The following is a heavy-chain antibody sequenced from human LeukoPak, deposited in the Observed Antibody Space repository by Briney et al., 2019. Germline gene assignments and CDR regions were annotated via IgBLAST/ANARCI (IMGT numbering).Heavy chain of an antibody. CDR1: GGSISSSSYY. J-gene: IGHJ4*02. CDR3: ARHLRAARYCGSSSCYDFDY. CDR2: IYYSGST. V-gene: IGHV4-39*01. Sequence: SETLSLTCTVSGGSISSSSYYWGWIRQPPGKGLEWIGSIYYSGSTYYNPSLKSRVTISVDTSKNQFSLKLSSVTATDTAVHYCARHLRAARYCGSSSCYDFDYWGQGTLVTVSS. D-gene: IGHD2-2*01.